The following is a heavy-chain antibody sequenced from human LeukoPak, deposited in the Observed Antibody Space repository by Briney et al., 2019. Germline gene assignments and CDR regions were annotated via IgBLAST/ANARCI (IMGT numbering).Heavy chain of an antibody. CDR3: ATLAYDNSGSYYFDS. J-gene: IGHJ4*02. D-gene: IGHD3-10*01. CDR1: GYSISGPYY. CDR2: IYHTGST. Sequence: PSETLSLTCIVSGYSISGPYYWGWIRQTPGKGLEGIGTIYHTGSTYYGPTLKTRVSISVDTSTYQFFLKLTSVTAADTSIYYCATLAYDNSGSYYFDSWGQGTQVTVSS. V-gene: IGHV4-38-2*02.